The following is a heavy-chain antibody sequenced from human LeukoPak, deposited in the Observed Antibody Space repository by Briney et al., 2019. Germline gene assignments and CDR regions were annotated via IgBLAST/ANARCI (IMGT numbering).Heavy chain of an antibody. CDR2: INSDGSST. J-gene: IGHJ4*02. CDR3: AREDIVVVPAMGY. CDR1: GFTFSSYW. D-gene: IGHD2-2*01. Sequence: GGSLRLSCAASGFTFSSYWMHWVRQAPGKGLVWVSRINSDGSSTSYADSVKGRFTISRDNAKNTMYLQMNSLRAEDTAVYYCAREDIVVVPAMGYWGQGTLVTVSS. V-gene: IGHV3-74*01.